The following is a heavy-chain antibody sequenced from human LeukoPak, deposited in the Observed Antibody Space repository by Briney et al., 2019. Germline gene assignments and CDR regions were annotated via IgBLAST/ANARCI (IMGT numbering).Heavy chain of an antibody. CDR1: GYTFTGYY. Sequence: ASVKVSCKASGYTFTGYYMHWVRQAPGQGLEWMGWINPNSGGTNYAQKFQGRVTMTRDTSISTAYMELSRLRSDDTAVYYCAREPLSGWYEDYWGQGTLVTVSS. CDR2: INPNSGGT. D-gene: IGHD6-19*01. V-gene: IGHV1-2*02. J-gene: IGHJ4*02. CDR3: AREPLSGWYEDY.